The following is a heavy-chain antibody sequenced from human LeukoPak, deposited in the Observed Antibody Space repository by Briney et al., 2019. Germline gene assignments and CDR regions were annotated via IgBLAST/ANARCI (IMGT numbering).Heavy chain of an antibody. CDR1: GGSISSSSYC. CDR3: LAVAGAKFDY. D-gene: IGHD6-19*01. CDR2: IYYSGST. Sequence: PSETLSLTCTVSGGSISSSSYCWGWIRQPPGKGLEWIGSIYYSGSTYYNPSLKSRVTISVDTSKNQFSLKLSSVTAADTAVYYCLAVAGAKFDYWGQGTLVTVSS. J-gene: IGHJ4*02. V-gene: IGHV4-39*01.